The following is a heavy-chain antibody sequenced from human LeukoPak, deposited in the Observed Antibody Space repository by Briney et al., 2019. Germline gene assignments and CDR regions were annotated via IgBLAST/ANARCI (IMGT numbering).Heavy chain of an antibody. J-gene: IGHJ4*02. CDR3: ARVSDGSWAAGPL. V-gene: IGHV4-38-2*02. CDR1: GYSISSGYY. D-gene: IGHD6-13*01. CDR2: IYHSGST. Sequence: SETLSLTCTVSGYSISSGYYWGWIRQPPGKGLEWIGSIYHSGSTYYNPSLKSRVTTSVDTSKNQFSLKLSSVTAADTAVYYCARVSDGSWAAGPLWGQGTLVTVSS.